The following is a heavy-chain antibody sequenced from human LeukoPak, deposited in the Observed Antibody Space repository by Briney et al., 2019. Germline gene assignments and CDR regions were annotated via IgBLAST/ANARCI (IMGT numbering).Heavy chain of an antibody. Sequence: ASVKVSCKASGYTFPSYYINWLRQDPGQRPEWMGVINPSAGSATYAQKFQGRVRVPGDMSTSTVYMHLTNLRAEDTDVYDCAREGQVESAGLLDYWGQGTRVTVSS. CDR1: GYTFPSYY. D-gene: IGHD2-2*01. CDR3: AREGQVESAGLLDY. V-gene: IGHV1-46*01. J-gene: IGHJ4*02. CDR2: INPSAGSA.